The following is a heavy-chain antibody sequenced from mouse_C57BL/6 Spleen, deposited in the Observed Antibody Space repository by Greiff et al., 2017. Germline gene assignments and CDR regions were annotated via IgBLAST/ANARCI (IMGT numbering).Heavy chain of an antibody. J-gene: IGHJ3*01. CDR2: ISDGGSYT. CDR3: AREAGYDGTWFAY. V-gene: IGHV5-4*01. D-gene: IGHD2-2*01. CDR1: GFTFSSYA. Sequence: EVQGVESGGGLVKPGGSLKLSCAASGFTFSSYAMSWVRQTPEKRLEWVATISDGGSYTYYPDNVKGRFTISRDNAKNNLYLQMSHLKSEDTAMYYCAREAGYDGTWFAYWGQGTLVTVSA.